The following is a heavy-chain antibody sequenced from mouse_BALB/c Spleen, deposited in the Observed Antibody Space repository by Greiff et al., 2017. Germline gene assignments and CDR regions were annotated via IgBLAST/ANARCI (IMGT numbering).Heavy chain of an antibody. CDR2: ISYSGST. D-gene: IGHD3-3*01. CDR3: ARGGRYFDY. V-gene: IGHV3-2*02. CDR1: GYSITSDYA. Sequence: EVKLQQSGPGLVKPSQSLSLTCTVTGYSITSDYAWNWIRQFPGNKLEWMGYISYSGSTSYNPSLKSRISITRDTSKNQFFLQLNSVTTEDTATYYCARGGRYFDYWGQGTTLTVSS. J-gene: IGHJ2*01.